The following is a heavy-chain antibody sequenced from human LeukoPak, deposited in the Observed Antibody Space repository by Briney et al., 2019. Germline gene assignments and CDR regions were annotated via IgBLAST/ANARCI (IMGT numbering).Heavy chain of an antibody. V-gene: IGHV3-30*04. D-gene: IGHD6-6*01. J-gene: IGHJ4*02. Sequence: GSLRLSCAASGFTFSSYAMHWVRQAPGKGLEWVAVISYDGSNKYYADSVKGRFTISRDNSKNTLYLQMNSLRAEDTAVYHCARDPPIEPILAARPSFNVDYWGQGTPVTVSS. CDR1: GFTFSSYA. CDR2: ISYDGSNK. CDR3: ARDPPIEPILAARPSFNVDY.